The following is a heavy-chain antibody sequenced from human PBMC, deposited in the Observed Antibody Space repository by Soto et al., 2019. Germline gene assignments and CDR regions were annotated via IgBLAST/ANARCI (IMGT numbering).Heavy chain of an antibody. J-gene: IGHJ4*02. CDR1: GGTFSSYA. V-gene: IGHV1-69*13. CDR3: ARGPITVTTRDVFDY. D-gene: IGHD4-17*01. Sequence: ASVKGSCKASGGTFSSYAISWVRQAPGQGLEWMGGIIPIFGTANYAQKFQGRVTITADESTSTAYMELSSLRSEDTAVYYCARGPITVTTRDVFDYWGQGTLVTVSS. CDR2: IIPIFGTA.